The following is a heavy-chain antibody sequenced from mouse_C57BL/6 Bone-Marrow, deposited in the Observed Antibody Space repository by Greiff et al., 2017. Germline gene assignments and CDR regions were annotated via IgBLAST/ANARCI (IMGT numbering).Heavy chain of an antibody. D-gene: IGHD4-1*01. CDR3: ANWDCWYFDV. Sequence: EVKLMESGGDLVKPGGSLKLSCAASGFTFSSYGMSWVRQTPDKRLEWVATISSGGSYTYYPDSVQGRFTISRDNAKNTLYLQMSSLKSEDTAMYCCANWDCWYFDVWGTGTTVTVSS. CDR1: GFTFSSYG. V-gene: IGHV5-6*01. J-gene: IGHJ1*03. CDR2: ISSGGSYT.